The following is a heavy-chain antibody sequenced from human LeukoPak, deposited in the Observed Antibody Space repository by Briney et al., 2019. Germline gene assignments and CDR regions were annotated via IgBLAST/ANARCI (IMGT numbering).Heavy chain of an antibody. J-gene: IGHJ4*02. CDR3: ARDISYDILTGPGEYYFDY. Sequence: GGSLRLSCAASGFTFSDYYMSWIRQAPGKGLEWVSYISSSGSTIYYADSVKGRFTISRDNAKNSLYLQMNSLRAEDTAVYYCARDISYDILTGPGEYYFDYWGQGTLVTVSS. CDR1: GFTFSDYY. CDR2: ISSSGSTI. V-gene: IGHV3-11*01. D-gene: IGHD3-9*01.